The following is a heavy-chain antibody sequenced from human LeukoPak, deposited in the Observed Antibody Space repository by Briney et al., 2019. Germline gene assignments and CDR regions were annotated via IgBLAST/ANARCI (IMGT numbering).Heavy chain of an antibody. D-gene: IGHD3-3*01. V-gene: IGHV1-8*01. CDR2: MHPNSGNT. CDR3: ARGQIDFLSGFGYNGMDV. Sequence: ASVKVSCKASGYTFTSHDINWVRQATGQGLEWVGWMHPNSGNTGYAQKFQGRVTMTRDTSISTAYTDLSGLRSEDTAVYYCARGQIDFLSGFGYNGMDVWGQGTTVTVSS. CDR1: GYTFTSHD. J-gene: IGHJ6*02.